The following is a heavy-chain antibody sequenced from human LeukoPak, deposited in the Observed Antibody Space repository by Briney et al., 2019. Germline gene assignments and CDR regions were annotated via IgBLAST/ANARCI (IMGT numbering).Heavy chain of an antibody. D-gene: IGHD5-18*01. CDR1: GGSISSSSYY. J-gene: IGHJ3*02. CDR3: ARQGRGYSYGYGGLFAFDI. Sequence: SETLSLTCTVSGGSISSSSYYWGWIRQPPGKGLEWIGSIYYSGSTYYNPSLKSRVTISVDTSKNQFSLKLSSVTAADTAVYYSARQGRGYSYGYGGLFAFDIWGQGTMVTVSS. V-gene: IGHV4-39*01. CDR2: IYYSGST.